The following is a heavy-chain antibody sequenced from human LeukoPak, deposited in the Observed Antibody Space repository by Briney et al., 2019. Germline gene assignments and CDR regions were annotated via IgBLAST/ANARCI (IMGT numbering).Heavy chain of an antibody. J-gene: IGHJ5*02. CDR1: GYSFTSYW. Sequence: GESLKISCKGSGYSFTSYWISWVRQMPGKGLEWMGRIDPSDSYTDYSPSFQGHVTISTDKSISTAYLQWSSLKAADTALYYFARGGSSGLFDPWGQGSLVTVSS. CDR3: ARGGSSGLFDP. CDR2: IDPSDSYT. V-gene: IGHV5-10-1*01. D-gene: IGHD3-16*01.